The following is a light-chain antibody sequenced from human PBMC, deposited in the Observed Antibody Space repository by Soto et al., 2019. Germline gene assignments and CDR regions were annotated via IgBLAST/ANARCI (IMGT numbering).Light chain of an antibody. CDR2: LNSDGSH. Sequence: QPVLTQSPSASASLGASVKLTCTMGSGHSSYAIAWHQQQPEKGPRYLMKLNSDGSHSKGDGIPDRFSGSSSGAERYLTISSLQSEDEADYYCQTWGTGTRGVFGGGTKLTVL. J-gene: IGLJ3*02. V-gene: IGLV4-69*01. CDR1: SGHSSYA. CDR3: QTWGTGTRGV.